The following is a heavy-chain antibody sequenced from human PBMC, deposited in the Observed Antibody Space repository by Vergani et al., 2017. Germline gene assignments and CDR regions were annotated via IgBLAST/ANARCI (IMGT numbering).Heavy chain of an antibody. CDR1: GFTFSSYA. J-gene: IGHJ5*02. CDR3: AKRPDSSGWYWGLGGGPLPGELVPA. CDR2: ISGSGGST. D-gene: IGHD6-19*01. V-gene: IGHV3-23*01. Sequence: EVQLLESGGGLVQPGGSLRLSCAASGFTFSSYAMSWVRQAPGKGLEWVSAISGSGGSTYYADSVKGRFTISRDNSKNTLYLQMNSLRAEDTAVYYCAKRPDSSGWYWGLGGGPLPGELVPAWGQGTLVTVSS.